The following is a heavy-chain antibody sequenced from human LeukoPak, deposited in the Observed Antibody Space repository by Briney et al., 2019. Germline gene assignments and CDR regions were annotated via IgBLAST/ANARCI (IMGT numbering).Heavy chain of an antibody. CDR1: GGSFSGYY. V-gene: IGHV4-34*01. Sequence: SSETLSLTCAVYGGSFSGYYWSWIRQPPGKGLEWIGEINHSGSTNYNPSLKSRVTISVDTSKNQFSLKLSSVTAADTAVYYCARGGYRFDYWGQGTLVTVSS. CDR3: ARGGYRFDY. J-gene: IGHJ4*02. CDR2: INHSGST. D-gene: IGHD3-16*02.